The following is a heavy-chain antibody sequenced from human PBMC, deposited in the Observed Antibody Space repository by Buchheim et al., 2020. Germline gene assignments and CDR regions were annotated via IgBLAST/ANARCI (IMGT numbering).Heavy chain of an antibody. D-gene: IGHD3-3*01. V-gene: IGHV4-31*03. Sequence: QVQLQESGPGLVKPSQTLSLTCTVSGGSISSGGYYWSWIRQHPGKGLEWIGYIYYSGSTYYNPSLKSRVTISVDTSKNQFSLKLSSVTAADTAVYYCARTAPSGILEWLFKKPNYYYMDVWGKGTT. CDR1: GGSISSGGYY. CDR2: IYYSGST. J-gene: IGHJ6*03. CDR3: ARTAPSGILEWLFKKPNYYYMDV.